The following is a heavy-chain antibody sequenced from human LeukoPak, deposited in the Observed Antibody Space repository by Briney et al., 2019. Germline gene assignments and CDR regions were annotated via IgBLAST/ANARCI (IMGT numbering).Heavy chain of an antibody. J-gene: IGHJ4*02. CDR1: GFTFSSYN. CDR3: ARDRVGSYSDY. CDR2: ISSSGSTI. V-gene: IGHV3-48*01. Sequence: GGSLRLSCAASGFTFSSYNMNWVRQAPGKGLEWVSYISSSGSTIYYADSVKGRFTISRDNAKNSLYLQMNSLRAEDTAVYYCARDRVGSYSDYWGQGTLVTVSS. D-gene: IGHD1-26*01.